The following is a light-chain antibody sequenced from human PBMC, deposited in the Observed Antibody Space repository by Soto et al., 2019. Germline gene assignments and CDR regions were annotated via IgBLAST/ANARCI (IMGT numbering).Light chain of an antibody. Sequence: EIVMTQSPATLSVSPGERATLSCRASQSFSSNLAWYQQKPGQAPRLLIYGASTRATGIPARFSGSGSGTEFTLNISSLQSEDFAAYYCQQYYNWPPTFGQGTKVEIK. CDR3: QQYYNWPPT. CDR1: QSFSSN. V-gene: IGKV3-15*01. CDR2: GAS. J-gene: IGKJ1*01.